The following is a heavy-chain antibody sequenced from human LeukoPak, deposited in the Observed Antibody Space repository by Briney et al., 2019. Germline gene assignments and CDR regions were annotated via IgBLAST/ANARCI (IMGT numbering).Heavy chain of an antibody. Sequence: GGSLRLSCAASGFIFSHHGMTWVRQAPGKGLECVSVIYSGGSTYYADSVKGRFTVSRDNSKNTLYLQMNSLRAEDTAMYYCARGLGYCTSTTCLLPFDYWGQGTLVTVSS. CDR3: ARGLGYCTSTTCLLPFDY. J-gene: IGHJ4*02. CDR1: GFIFSHHG. D-gene: IGHD2-2*01. CDR2: IYSGGST. V-gene: IGHV3-53*01.